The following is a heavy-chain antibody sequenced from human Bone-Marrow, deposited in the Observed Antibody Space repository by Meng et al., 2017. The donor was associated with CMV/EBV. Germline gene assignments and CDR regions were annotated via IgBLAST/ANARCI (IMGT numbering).Heavy chain of an antibody. D-gene: IGHD5-18*01. J-gene: IGHJ5*02. V-gene: IGHV3-53*01. CDR3: ARVSAMVRFDP. CDR2: IYSGGST. Sequence: GESLKISCAASGFTVSSNYMSWVRQAPGKGLEWVSLIYSGGSTHYADSVQGRFTISRDNSKNTLYLQMNSLRAEDTAVYYCARVSAMVRFDPWGQGTLVTVSS. CDR1: GFTVSSNY.